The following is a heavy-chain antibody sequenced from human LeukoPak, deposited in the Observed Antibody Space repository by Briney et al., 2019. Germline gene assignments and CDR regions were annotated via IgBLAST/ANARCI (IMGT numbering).Heavy chain of an antibody. CDR2: ISYDGSNK. CDR1: GFTFSSYG. Sequence: GGSLRLSCAASGFTFSSYGMHWVRQAPGKGLEWVAVISYDGSNKYYADSVKGRFTISRDNSKSTLSLQMNSLRPEHTALYYSAREWTYSSRWSTSAYWGQGTLVTVSS. CDR3: AREWTYSSRWSTSAY. D-gene: IGHD6-19*01. V-gene: IGHV3-30*03. J-gene: IGHJ4*02.